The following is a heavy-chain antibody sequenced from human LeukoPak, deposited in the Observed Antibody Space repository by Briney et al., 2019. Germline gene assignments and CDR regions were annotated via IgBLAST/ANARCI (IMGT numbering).Heavy chain of an antibody. CDR1: GFSFSTTP. J-gene: IGHJ6*02. CDR3: AKTHYDLLDV. V-gene: IGHV3-23*01. D-gene: IGHD5-12*01. Sequence: GGSLRLSCAASGFSFSTTPMSWVRQPPGKGLEWVSAMNNGPGATFYRDSVRGRFTISRDDSKSTLYLQMNSLRAEDTGTYYCAKTHYDLLDVWGQGTTVTVSS. CDR2: MNNGPGAT.